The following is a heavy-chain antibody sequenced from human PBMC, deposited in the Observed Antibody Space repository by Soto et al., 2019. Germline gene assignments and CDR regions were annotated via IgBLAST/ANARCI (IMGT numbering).Heavy chain of an antibody. CDR2: IYASGNT. V-gene: IGHV4-59*01. D-gene: IGHD2-21*02. CDR3: AGGVTSTLRGRRLDY. CDR1: GDSIRNYF. J-gene: IGHJ4*02. Sequence: ETLSLTCSVSGDSIRNYFWNWVRQSPGGGLEWIGYIYASGNTNYNPSLKSRVAISVDTSKNQISLELSSVSTADTAVYYCAGGVTSTLRGRRLDYWGQGTLVTVSS.